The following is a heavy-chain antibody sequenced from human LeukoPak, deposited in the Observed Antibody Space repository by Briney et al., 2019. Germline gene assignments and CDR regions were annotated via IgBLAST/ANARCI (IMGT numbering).Heavy chain of an antibody. Sequence: SVKLSCAASGRTFSSYDISWVRQAPGQGLEWMGDIIPIFGTTNYAQKFKGRVTITTDESTSTAYLELSSLRSEDTAVYYCAEGIAAAGTSFDYWGQGTLVTVSS. CDR1: GRTFSSYD. D-gene: IGHD6-13*01. V-gene: IGHV1-69*05. CDR3: AEGIAAAGTSFDY. J-gene: IGHJ4*02. CDR2: IIPIFGTT.